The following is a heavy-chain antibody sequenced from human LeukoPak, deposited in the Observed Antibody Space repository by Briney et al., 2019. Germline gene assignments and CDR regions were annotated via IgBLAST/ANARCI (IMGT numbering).Heavy chain of an antibody. D-gene: IGHD3-10*01. CDR3: ARGRKNYYYGSGSLSD. J-gene: IGHJ4*02. CDR2: VYYSGTT. Sequence: SETLSLTCSVSGGSISSYYWSWIRQSPGKALEWIGSVYYSGTTSYNPSLKSRVTISVDMSKNQFSLKLSSVTAADTAVYYCARGRKNYYYGSGSLSDWGQGTLVTVSS. CDR1: GGSISSYY. V-gene: IGHV4-59*01.